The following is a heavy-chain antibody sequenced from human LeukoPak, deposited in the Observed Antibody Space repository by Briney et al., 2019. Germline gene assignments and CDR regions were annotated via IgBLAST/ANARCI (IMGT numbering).Heavy chain of an antibody. V-gene: IGHV4-39*01. CDR3: ARMLDHGYPGVD. CDR1: GGSISTSSYL. Sequence: SETLSLTCTVSGGSISTSSYLWGWIRQPPGEGLEWIGSIYYSGSTYYNPSLKSRVTISVDTSKNHFSLRLSSVTAADTAVYFCARMLDHGYPGVDWGQGTLVTVSS. J-gene: IGHJ4*02. CDR2: IYYSGST. D-gene: IGHD5-18*01.